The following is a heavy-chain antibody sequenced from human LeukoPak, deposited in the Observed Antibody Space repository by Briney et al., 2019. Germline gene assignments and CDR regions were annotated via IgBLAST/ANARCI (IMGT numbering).Heavy chain of an antibody. D-gene: IGHD3-10*01. CDR3: ARGVLWFGENGFDY. CDR1: GGSISSYY. Sequence: SETLSLTCTVSGGSISSYYWSWIRQPPGKGLEWIGYIYYSGSTNYNPSLKSRVTISVDTSKNQFSLKLSSVTAADTAVYYCARGVLWFGENGFDYWGQGTLVTVSS. V-gene: IGHV4-59*08. CDR2: IYYSGST. J-gene: IGHJ4*02.